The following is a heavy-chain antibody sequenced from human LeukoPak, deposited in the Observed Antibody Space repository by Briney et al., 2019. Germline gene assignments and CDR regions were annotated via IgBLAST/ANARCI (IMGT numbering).Heavy chain of an antibody. Sequence: GGSLRLSCAASGFTFSDYYMSWIRQAPGKGLEWVSYTSYTTGRCTTDYADSVKGRFTISRDNAKKSLYLQMNSLRVEDTAVYYCALLAVASDFDYWGQGALVTVSS. CDR3: ALLAVASDFDY. V-gene: IGHV3-11*04. J-gene: IGHJ4*02. CDR2: TSYTTGRCTT. CDR1: GFTFSDYY. D-gene: IGHD6-19*01.